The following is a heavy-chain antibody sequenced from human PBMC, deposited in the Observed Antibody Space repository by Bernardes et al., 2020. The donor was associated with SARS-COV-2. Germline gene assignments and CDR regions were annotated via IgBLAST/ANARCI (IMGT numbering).Heavy chain of an antibody. D-gene: IGHD3-3*01. J-gene: IGHJ6*02. CDR1: GGSISSGGYS. CDR3: ARGYVEITIFGVVTRHGMDV. V-gene: IGHV4-30-2*01. Sequence: SETLSLTCAVSGGSISSGGYSWSWIRQPPGKGLEWIGYIYHSGSTYYNPSLKSRVTISVDRSKNQFSLKLSSVTAADTAVYYCARGYVEITIFGVVTRHGMDVWGQGTTVTVSS. CDR2: IYHSGST.